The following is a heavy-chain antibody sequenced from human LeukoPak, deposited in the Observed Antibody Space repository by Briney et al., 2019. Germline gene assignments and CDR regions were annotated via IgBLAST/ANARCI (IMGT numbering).Heavy chain of an antibody. CDR2: IGSSSSYI. Sequence: GGSLRLSCAVSGFTFSSYSMNWVRQAPGKGLEWVSSIGSSSSYIYYADSVKGRFTISRDNAKNSLYLQMNSLRAEDTAAYHCARDSGGTPYWGQGTLVTVSS. V-gene: IGHV3-21*01. D-gene: IGHD3-10*01. J-gene: IGHJ4*02. CDR1: GFTFSSYS. CDR3: ARDSGGTPY.